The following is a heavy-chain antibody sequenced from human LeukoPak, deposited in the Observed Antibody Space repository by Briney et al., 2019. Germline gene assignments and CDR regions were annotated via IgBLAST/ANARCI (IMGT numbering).Heavy chain of an antibody. J-gene: IGHJ4*02. CDR1: GGSISSYY. CDR3: ARRTSGYDYVWGSYRYFYFDY. CDR2: IYTSGST. V-gene: IGHV4-4*07. Sequence: SETLSLTCTVSGGSISSYYWSWIRQPTGKGLEWIGRIYTSGSTNYNPSLKSRVTISVDTSKNQFSLKLSSVTAADTAVYYCARRTSGYDYVWGSYRYFYFDYWGQGTLVTVSS. D-gene: IGHD3-16*02.